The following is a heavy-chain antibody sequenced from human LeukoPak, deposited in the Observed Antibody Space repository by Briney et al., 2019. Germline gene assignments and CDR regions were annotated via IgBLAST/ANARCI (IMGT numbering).Heavy chain of an antibody. D-gene: IGHD6-13*01. CDR1: GFTFSSYE. Sequence: PGGSLRLSCAASGFTFSSYEMNWVRQAPGKGLEWVSYISSSGSTIYYADSVKGRFTISRDNAKNSLYLQMNSLRAEDTAVYYCAKDLMKYSSSSPLDYWGQGTLVTVSS. J-gene: IGHJ4*02. CDR3: AKDLMKYSSSSPLDY. V-gene: IGHV3-48*03. CDR2: ISSSGSTI.